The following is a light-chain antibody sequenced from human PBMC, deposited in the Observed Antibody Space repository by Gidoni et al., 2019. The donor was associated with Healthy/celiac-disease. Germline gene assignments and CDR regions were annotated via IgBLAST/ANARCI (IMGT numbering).Light chain of an antibody. CDR2: AAS. Sequence: DIQMTQSPSSLSASVGDRVTITCRASQSISSYLNWYQQKPGKAPKLLIYAASSGSGTDFTLTISSLQPEDFATYYCQQSYSTPPYTFGQGTKLEIK. V-gene: IGKV1-39*01. J-gene: IGKJ2*01. CDR1: QSISSY. CDR3: QQSYSTPPYT.